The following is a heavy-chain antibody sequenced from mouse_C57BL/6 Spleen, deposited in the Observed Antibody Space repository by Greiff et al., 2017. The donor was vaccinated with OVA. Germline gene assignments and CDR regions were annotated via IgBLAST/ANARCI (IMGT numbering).Heavy chain of an antibody. CDR3: ARSYYYGSSPRAMDY. CDR2: IHPNSGST. J-gene: IGHJ4*01. Sequence: VQLQQSGAELVKPGASVKLSCKASGYTFTSYWMHWVKQRPGQGLEWIGMIHPNSGSTNYNEKFKSKATLTVDKSSSTAYMQLSSLTSEDSAVYYCARSYYYGSSPRAMDYWGQGTSVTVSS. CDR1: GYTFTSYW. D-gene: IGHD1-1*01. V-gene: IGHV1-64*01.